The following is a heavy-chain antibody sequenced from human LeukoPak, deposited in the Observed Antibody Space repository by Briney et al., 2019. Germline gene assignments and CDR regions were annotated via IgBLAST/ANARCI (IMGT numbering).Heavy chain of an antibody. Sequence: GGSLRLSCAASGFRFDDYAMHWVRQAAGKGLEWVSSISWNSDSRAYADSVKGRFTISRDNAKNSLYLQMNSLRPEDMALYYCAKGGPDYDVSYYYMHVWGKGTTVTVSS. V-gene: IGHV3-9*03. CDR2: ISWNSDSR. CDR1: GFRFDDYA. D-gene: IGHD4-17*01. CDR3: AKGGPDYDVSYYYMHV. J-gene: IGHJ6*03.